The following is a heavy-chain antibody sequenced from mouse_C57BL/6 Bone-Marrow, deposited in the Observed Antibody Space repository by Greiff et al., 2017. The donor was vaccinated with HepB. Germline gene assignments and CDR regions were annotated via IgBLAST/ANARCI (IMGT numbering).Heavy chain of an antibody. J-gene: IGHJ2*01. V-gene: IGHV3-1*01. CDR2: ISYSGST. CDR1: GYSITSGYD. CDR3: ARGGSSGYGFDY. D-gene: IGHD3-2*02. Sequence: VQLKESGPGMVKPSQSLSLTCTVPGYSITSGYDWHWIRHFPGNKLEWMGYISYSGSTNYNPSLKSRISITHDTSKNHFFLKLNSVTTEDTATYYCARGGSSGYGFDYWGQGTTLTVSS.